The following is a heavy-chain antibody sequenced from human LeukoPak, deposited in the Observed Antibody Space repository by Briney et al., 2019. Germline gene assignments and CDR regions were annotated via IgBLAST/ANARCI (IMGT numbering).Heavy chain of an antibody. D-gene: IGHD5-12*01. Sequence: PGGSLRLSCAASRLDFSSYTMNWVRQAPGKGLEWISSISSSSGSIHYTDSVKGRLTISRDNAKNSVFLQMNSLRVEDTAVYYCASSGYSQGVLDYWGQGTLVTVSS. CDR1: RLDFSSYT. V-gene: IGHV3-21*04. CDR3: ASSGYSQGVLDY. J-gene: IGHJ4*02. CDR2: ISSSSGSI.